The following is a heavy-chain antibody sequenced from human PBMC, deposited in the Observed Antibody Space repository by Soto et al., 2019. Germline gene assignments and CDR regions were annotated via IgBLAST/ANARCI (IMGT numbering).Heavy chain of an antibody. CDR2: IHHSGSI. J-gene: IGHJ3*02. Sequence: SESLSLTCSFAGGSISSDYYHWTWIRQSPGKGLEWIGYIHHSGSILYNPSLKSRVTISVDTSKNQFSLHLSSVTAAVTAVDFCAGGDHASDSFDIWGQGTTVTVSS. CDR1: GGSISSDYYH. CDR3: AGGDHASDSFDI. D-gene: IGHD2-2*01. V-gene: IGHV4-30-4*08.